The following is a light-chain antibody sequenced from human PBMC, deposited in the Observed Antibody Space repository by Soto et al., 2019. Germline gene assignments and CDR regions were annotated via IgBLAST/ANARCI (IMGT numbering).Light chain of an antibody. CDR1: SSDVGGYNY. J-gene: IGLJ3*02. Sequence: QSALTQPASVSGSPGQSITISCTGTSSDVGGYNYVSWYQQHPGKAPRLLIYDVTRRPSGVSNRFSASKSGNTASLTISGLQAEDEADYYCTSYTSTSAPGVFGGGTQLTV. V-gene: IGLV2-14*03. CDR3: TSYTSTSAPGV. CDR2: DVT.